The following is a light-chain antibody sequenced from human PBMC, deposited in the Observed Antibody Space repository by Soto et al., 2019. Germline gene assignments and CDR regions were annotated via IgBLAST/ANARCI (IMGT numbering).Light chain of an antibody. CDR1: QSVSSN. J-gene: IGKJ1*01. Sequence: EIVMTQSPATLSVSPGERATLSCRASQSVSSNLAWYQQKPGQAPSLLIYGASTRATGIPARFSGSGSGTEFTPTSSRLQSEDFVVYYCQQYNNWWTFGKGTKVDIK. CDR3: QQYNNWWT. CDR2: GAS. V-gene: IGKV3-15*01.